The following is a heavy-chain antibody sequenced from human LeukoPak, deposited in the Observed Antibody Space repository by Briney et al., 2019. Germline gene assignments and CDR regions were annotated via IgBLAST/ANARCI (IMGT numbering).Heavy chain of an antibody. CDR2: ISSSSSYI. Sequence: GGSLRLSCAASGFSFGNHAMIWVRQAAGKGLEWVSSISSSSSYIYYADSVKGRFTISRDNAKNSLYLQMNSLRAEDTAVYYCARDRGGKWELLGALDIWGQGTMVTVSS. CDR3: ARDRGGKWELLGALDI. J-gene: IGHJ3*02. CDR1: GFSFGNHA. V-gene: IGHV3-21*01. D-gene: IGHD1-26*01.